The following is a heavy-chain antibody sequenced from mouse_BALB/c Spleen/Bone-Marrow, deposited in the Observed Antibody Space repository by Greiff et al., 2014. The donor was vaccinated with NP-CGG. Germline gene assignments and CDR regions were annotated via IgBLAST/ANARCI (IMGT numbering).Heavy chain of an antibody. CDR1: GDSITSAY. J-gene: IGHJ2*01. D-gene: IGHD1-2*01. CDR3: ATYDGYYFDY. Sequence: EVKLMESGPSLVKPSQTLSLTCSVTGDSITSAYWNWIRKFPGNKLEYMGCISYSGSTYYNPSLKSRISITRDTSKNQYYLQLNSVTTEDTATYYCATYDGYYFDYWGQGTTLTVSS. V-gene: IGHV3-8*02. CDR2: ISYSGST.